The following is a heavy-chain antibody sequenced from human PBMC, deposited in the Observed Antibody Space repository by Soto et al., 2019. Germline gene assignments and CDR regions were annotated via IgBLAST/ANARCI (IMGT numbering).Heavy chain of an antibody. CDR1: GGSFSGYY. Sequence: SETLSLTCAVYGGSFSGYYWSWIRQPPGKGLEWIGEINHSGSTNYNPXLKSRVTIXXXTSXNQFSLKLSSVTAAATAVYYCAXXXXXGVWFDPWGQGTLDTGSS. D-gene: IGHD2-8*01. CDR3: AXXXXXGVWFDP. J-gene: IGHJ5*02. V-gene: IGHV4-34*01. CDR2: INHSGST.